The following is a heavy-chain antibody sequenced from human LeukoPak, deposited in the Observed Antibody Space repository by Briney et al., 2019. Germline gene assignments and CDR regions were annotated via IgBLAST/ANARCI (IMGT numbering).Heavy chain of an antibody. CDR2: ISGSGGST. CDR1: GFTFSSYA. Sequence: GGSLRLSCAASGFTFSSYAMRWVRQAPGKGLEWVSAISGSGGSTYYADSVKGQFTISRDNSKNTLYLQMNSLRAEDTAVYYCAKSLLEWLFGPDAFDIWGQGTMVTVSS. J-gene: IGHJ3*02. V-gene: IGHV3-23*01. CDR3: AKSLLEWLFGPDAFDI. D-gene: IGHD3-3*01.